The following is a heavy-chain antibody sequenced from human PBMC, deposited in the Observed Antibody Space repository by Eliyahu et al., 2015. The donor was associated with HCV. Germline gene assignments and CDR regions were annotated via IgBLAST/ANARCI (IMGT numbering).Heavy chain of an antibody. Sequence: QVQLVESGGDLVRPGXSXRLSCGASGFIFETFTXHWVRQAPGKGLEWVALISFDGSNEYYTDSVKGRFTISRDNSKNTLSLQMNSLRLEDTAMYYCARAGGHSSFDYWGQGTLVTVSS. V-gene: IGHV3-30*04. J-gene: IGHJ4*02. D-gene: IGHD4-11*01. CDR3: ARAGGHSSFDY. CDR2: ISFDGSNE. CDR1: GFIFETFT.